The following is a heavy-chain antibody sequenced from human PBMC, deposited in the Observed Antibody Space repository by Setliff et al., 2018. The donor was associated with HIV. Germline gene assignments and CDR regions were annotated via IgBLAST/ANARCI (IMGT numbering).Heavy chain of an antibody. Sequence: ASETLSLTCTVSGGSISSGNHYWSWIRQPAGKGLEWIGRIYTSGSTNYNPSLKSRVTISLDTSKNQFSLNLSSVTAADTAVYYCARRSPGGGYYMDVWGKGTTVTVSS. J-gene: IGHJ6*03. CDR3: ARRSPGGGYYMDV. CDR2: IYTSGST. D-gene: IGHD3-16*01. CDR1: GGSISSGNHY. V-gene: IGHV4-61*02.